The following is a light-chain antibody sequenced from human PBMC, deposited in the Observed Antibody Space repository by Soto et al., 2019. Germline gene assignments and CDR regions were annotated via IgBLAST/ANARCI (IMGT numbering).Light chain of an antibody. V-gene: IGLV2-14*01. CDR2: EDT. CDR1: SSDVDGYNF. CDR3: ISYINSSTLV. J-gene: IGLJ3*02. Sequence: QSVLTQPASVSGSPGQSITISCTGTSSDVDGYNFVSWYQQHPGKAPKLMIYEDTNRPSGVSNRFSGSKSGNTASLTISGLQAEDEADYYCISYINSSTLVFGGGTKLTVL.